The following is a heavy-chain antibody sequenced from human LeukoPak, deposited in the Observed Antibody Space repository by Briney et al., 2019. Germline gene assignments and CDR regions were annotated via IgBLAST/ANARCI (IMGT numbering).Heavy chain of an antibody. J-gene: IGHJ4*02. CDR1: GYTFTSYY. D-gene: IGHD3-16*01. CDR2: INPNSGGT. Sequence: GASVKVSCKASGYTFTSYYMHWVRQAPGQGLEWMGWINPNSGGTNYAQKFQGRVTMTRDTSISTAYMELSRLRSDDTAVYYCARGAYYDYVWGSYEPNPGTDYWGQGTLVTVSS. CDR3: ARGAYYDYVWGSYEPNPGTDY. V-gene: IGHV1-2*02.